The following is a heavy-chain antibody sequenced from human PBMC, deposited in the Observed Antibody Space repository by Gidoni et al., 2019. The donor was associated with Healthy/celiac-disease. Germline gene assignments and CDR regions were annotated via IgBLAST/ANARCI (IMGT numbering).Heavy chain of an antibody. CDR2: ISSSSSYI. V-gene: IGHV3-21*01. D-gene: IGHD1-26*01. CDR3: ARDLGVGATSF. J-gene: IGHJ4*02. Sequence: EVQLVESGGGLVKPGGSLRLAGAASGFTFSSYSMNWVRQAPGKGLEWVSSISSSSSYIYYADSVKGRFTISRDNAKNSLYLQMNSLRAEDTAVYYCARDLGVGATSFWGQGTLVTVSS. CDR1: GFTFSSYS.